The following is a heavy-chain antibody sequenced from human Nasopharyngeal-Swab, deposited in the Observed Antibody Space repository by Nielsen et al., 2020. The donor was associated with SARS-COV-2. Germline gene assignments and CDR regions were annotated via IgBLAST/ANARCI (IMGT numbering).Heavy chain of an antibody. J-gene: IGHJ4*02. V-gene: IGHV3-72*01. D-gene: IGHD6-19*01. CDR3: ARVRDTVAAYYFDY. CDR1: GFTFSDHY. Sequence: GESLKISCAASGFTFSDHYMDWVRQAPGKGLEWVGRTRNKANSYTTEYAASVEGRFTISRDDSKNSLYLQMNSLKTEDTAVYYCARVRDTVAAYYFDYWGQGTLVTVSS. CDR2: TRNKANSYTT.